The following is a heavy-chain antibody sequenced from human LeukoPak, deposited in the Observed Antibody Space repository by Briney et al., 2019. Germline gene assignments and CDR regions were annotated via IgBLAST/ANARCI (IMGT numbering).Heavy chain of an antibody. Sequence: GGSLRLSCAASGFTFNSYWMHWVRQGPGKGLEWVSRINSDGTTTTYADSVKGRFTISRDNAKNTLYLQMNSLRAEDTAVYYCARAGQGFDSWGQGTLVTVSS. CDR3: ARAGQGFDS. CDR2: INSDGTTT. CDR1: GFTFNSYW. V-gene: IGHV3-74*01. J-gene: IGHJ5*01.